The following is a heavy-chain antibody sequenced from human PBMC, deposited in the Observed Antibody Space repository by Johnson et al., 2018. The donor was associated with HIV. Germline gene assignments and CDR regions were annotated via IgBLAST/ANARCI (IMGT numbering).Heavy chain of an antibody. CDR1: GFTFSSYA. J-gene: IGHJ3*02. CDR2: ISYDGSNK. CDR3: ARGRARAFDI. V-gene: IGHV3-30-3*01. D-gene: IGHD5-12*01. Sequence: QVQLVESGGGVVQPGRSLRLSCAASGFTFSSYAMHWVRQAPGKGLEWVAVISYDGSNKYYADSVKGRFTISRDNSKNTLYLQMNSLRAEDMAVYYCARGRARAFDIWGQGTMVTVSS.